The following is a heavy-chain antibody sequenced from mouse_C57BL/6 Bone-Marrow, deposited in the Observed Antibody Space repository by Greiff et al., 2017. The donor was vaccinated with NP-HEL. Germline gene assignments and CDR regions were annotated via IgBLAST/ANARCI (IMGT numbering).Heavy chain of an antibody. CDR3: ARPYYSNYSWFAY. D-gene: IGHD2-5*01. V-gene: IGHV7-3*01. CDR2: IRNKANGYTT. Sequence: DVQLVESGGGLVQPGGSLSLSCAASGFTFTDYYMSWVRQPPGKALEWLGFIRNKANGYTTEYSASVKGRFTISRDNSQSILYLQMNALRAEDSATYYCARPYYSNYSWFAYWGQGTLVTVSA. J-gene: IGHJ3*01. CDR1: GFTFTDYY.